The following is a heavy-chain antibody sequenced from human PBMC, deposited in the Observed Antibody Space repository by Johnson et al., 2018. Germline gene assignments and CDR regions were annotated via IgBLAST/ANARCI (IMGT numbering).Heavy chain of an antibody. CDR3: ARDPRGGSGYPNYYYYGMDV. CDR1: GGTFSSYA. CDR2: IIPIFDTA. D-gene: IGHD3-3*01. J-gene: IGHJ6*02. Sequence: VRLQESGAEVKKPGSSVKVSCTASGGTFSSYAISWVRQAAGQGLEWMGGIIPIFDTATYAQTFQGRATITADESTSTAYMELSSLRSEDTAVYYCARDPRGGSGYPNYYYYGMDVWGQGTTVTVSS. V-gene: IGHV1-69*01.